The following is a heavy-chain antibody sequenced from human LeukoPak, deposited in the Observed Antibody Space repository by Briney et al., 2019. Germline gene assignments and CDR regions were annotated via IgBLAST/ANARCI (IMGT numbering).Heavy chain of an antibody. J-gene: IGHJ3*02. CDR2: IGGSASNI. V-gene: IGHV3-11*04. CDR1: GLIVTDYY. CDR3: AKEWSAFDI. Sequence: GSLRLSCAASGLIVTDYYMHWIRQAPGKGLEWVSFIGGSASNIYYADSVKGRFTISRDNAKNSLYLQMNSLRAEDTAVYYCAKEWSAFDIWGQGTMVTVSS. D-gene: IGHD2-15*01.